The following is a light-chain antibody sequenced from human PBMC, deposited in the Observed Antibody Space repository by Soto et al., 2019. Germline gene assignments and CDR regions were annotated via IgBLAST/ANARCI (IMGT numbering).Light chain of an antibody. CDR1: QSISSN. CDR3: QQSSSLAPT. V-gene: IGKV1-39*01. J-gene: IGKJ1*01. CDR2: TAA. Sequence: DIQMTQSPSSLSASVGDRATITCRASQSISSNLNWYQQKPWKATKLLIYTAASLQSGVPSRFSGSGSGTDFTGAIASLQLEDLATYEGQQSSSLAPTVGQGKKVEIK.